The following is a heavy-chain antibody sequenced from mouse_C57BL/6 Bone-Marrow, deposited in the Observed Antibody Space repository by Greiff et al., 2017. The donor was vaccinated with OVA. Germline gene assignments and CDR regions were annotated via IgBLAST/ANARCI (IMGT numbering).Heavy chain of an antibody. CDR1: GYTFTEYT. Sequence: VQLVESGAELVKPGASVKLSCKASGYTFTEYTIPWVKQRSGQGLEWIGWFYPGSGSIKSNEKFKDNAKLTADKSSSTGYMEHSRLTSEDSAVYFWARHEGETAQARLDYWGQGTTLTVSS. D-gene: IGHD3-2*02. J-gene: IGHJ2*01. CDR3: ARHEGETAQARLDY. V-gene: IGHV1-62-2*01. CDR2: FYPGSGSI.